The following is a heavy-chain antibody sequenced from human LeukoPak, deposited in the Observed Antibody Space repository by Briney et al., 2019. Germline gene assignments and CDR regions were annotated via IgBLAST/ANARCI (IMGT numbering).Heavy chain of an antibody. J-gene: IGHJ6*03. CDR3: AREAYDSGSFRTDYYYMDV. Sequence: ASVKVSCKASGYTFTSYGISWVRQAPGQGLEWMGWISAHNGNTKNAQKIQGRVTMTTDTSTSTAYMELRSLGSDDTAVYYCAREAYDSGSFRTDYYYMDVWGKGTTVTISS. CDR2: ISAHNGNT. D-gene: IGHD3-10*01. V-gene: IGHV1-18*01. CDR1: GYTFTSYG.